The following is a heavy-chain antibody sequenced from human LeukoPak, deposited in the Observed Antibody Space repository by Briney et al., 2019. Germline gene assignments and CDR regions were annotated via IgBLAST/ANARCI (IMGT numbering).Heavy chain of an antibody. J-gene: IGHJ4*02. CDR3: ARQGGYIAPLAL. CDR2: ISYSGNT. CDR1: GGSISSYY. Sequence: SETLSLTCTVSGGSISSYYWSWIRQPPGKGLEGIGYISYSGNTNYNPSLKSRVTISVDTSKNQFSPKLTSVTAADTAVYYCARQGGYIAPLALWGQGTLVTVSA. D-gene: IGHD6-13*01. V-gene: IGHV4-59*08.